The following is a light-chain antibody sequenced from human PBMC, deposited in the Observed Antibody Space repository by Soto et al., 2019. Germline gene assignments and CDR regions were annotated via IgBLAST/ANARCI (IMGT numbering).Light chain of an antibody. Sequence: EIVLTQSPATLSLSPGERATLSCRASQSVSSYLAWYQQKPGQAPRLLIYDASNRATGIPARFSGSGSGTDFTLTISSLEPEDFATYYCQQLNNYPLTFGGGTKVEIK. J-gene: IGKJ4*01. CDR3: QQLNNYPLT. CDR1: QSVSSY. V-gene: IGKV3-11*01. CDR2: DAS.